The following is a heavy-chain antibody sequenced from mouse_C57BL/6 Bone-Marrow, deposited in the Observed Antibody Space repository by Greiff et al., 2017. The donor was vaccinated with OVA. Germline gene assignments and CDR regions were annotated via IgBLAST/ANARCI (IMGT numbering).Heavy chain of an antibody. CDR1: GFTLTNQR. CDR3: ATDY. CDR2: IFPSDSET. V-gene: IGHV1-61*01. J-gene: IGHJ2*01. Sequence: QVQPQQPWAEPVRPWSLVKLFCKASGFTLTNQRMDWVKQRPGQGPEWNCNIFPSDSETHYNKKFKEKATLTVDKPSSTAYMQLSSLTSEDSAVYYCATDYWGQGTTLTVSS.